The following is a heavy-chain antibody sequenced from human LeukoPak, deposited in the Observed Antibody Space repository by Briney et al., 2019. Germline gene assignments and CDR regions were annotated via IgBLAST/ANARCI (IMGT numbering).Heavy chain of an antibody. V-gene: IGHV4-59*08. CDR3: ARQNYDEVNYYYYGLDV. CDR2: IYYRGST. Sequence: SETLSLTCTVSGGSISSNYWSWIRQSPGKGLEWIGYIYYRGSTDYNPSLKSRVTISVDTSKNQFSLKLSSVTAADTAVYYCARQNYDEVNYYYYGLDVWAKGPRSPSP. D-gene: IGHD3-3*01. J-gene: IGHJ6*02. CDR1: GGSISSNY.